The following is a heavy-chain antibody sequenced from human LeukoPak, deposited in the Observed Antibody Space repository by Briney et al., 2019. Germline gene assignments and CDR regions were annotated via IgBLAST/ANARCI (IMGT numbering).Heavy chain of an antibody. D-gene: IGHD3-10*01. CDR2: ISYDGSNK. V-gene: IGHV3-30*03. Sequence: GGSLRLSCAASGFTFNNYGLHWVRQAPGKGLEWVAVISYDGSNKYYADSVKGRFTISRDNSKNTLYLQMNSLRAEDTAVYYCAREGRRFGANDYWGQGTLVTVSS. J-gene: IGHJ4*02. CDR3: AREGRRFGANDY. CDR1: GFTFNNYG.